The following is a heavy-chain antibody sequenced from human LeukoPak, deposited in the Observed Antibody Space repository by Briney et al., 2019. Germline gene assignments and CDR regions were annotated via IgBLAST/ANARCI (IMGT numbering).Heavy chain of an antibody. V-gene: IGHV3-30*04. CDR3: AKGGNIRVLDYYYYMDV. J-gene: IGHJ6*03. Sequence: GGSLRLSCAASGFTFRSYAMHWVRQAPGKGLEWEAAISHDGSNKKYADSVKGRFTISRDNSKNTLYLQMNSLGAEDTAVYYCAKGGNIRVLDYYYYMDVWGKGTTVTVSS. CDR2: ISHDGSNK. D-gene: IGHD2/OR15-2a*01. CDR1: GFTFRSYA.